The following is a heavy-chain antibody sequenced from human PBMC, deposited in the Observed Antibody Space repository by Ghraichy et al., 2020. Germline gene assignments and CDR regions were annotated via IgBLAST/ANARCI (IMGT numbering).Heavy chain of an antibody. CDR1: GFTFSNYG. V-gene: IGHV3-33*01. J-gene: IGHJ6*02. D-gene: IGHD1-26*01. Sequence: LNISCAASGFTFSNYGMHWVRQAPGKGLEWVAVIWYDGSNHYYADSVRGRFTISRDNSQNTLYLQMNSLRADDSAVYYCARKGKNGSGNYGLDVWGQGTTVTVSS. CDR2: IWYDGSNH. CDR3: ARKGKNGSGNYGLDV.